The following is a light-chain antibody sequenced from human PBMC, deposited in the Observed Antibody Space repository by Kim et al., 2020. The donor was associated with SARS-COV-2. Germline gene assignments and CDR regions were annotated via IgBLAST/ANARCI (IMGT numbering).Light chain of an antibody. J-gene: IGLJ2*01. CDR1: SRGSYY. CDR2: GKN. Sequence: ALGNTARIKSKGDSRGSYYATWYQQKPGQAPIVVIYGKNNRPSGVPARFSGSSSGNTASLTITGTQAGDEADYYCNSRDNNDNVLFGGGTRLTVL. V-gene: IGLV3-19*01. CDR3: NSRDNNDNVL.